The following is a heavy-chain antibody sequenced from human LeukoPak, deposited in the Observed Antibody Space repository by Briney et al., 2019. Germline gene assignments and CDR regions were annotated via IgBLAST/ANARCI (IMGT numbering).Heavy chain of an antibody. D-gene: IGHD2-15*01. CDR3: ARPRLEYCSGGSCFDAFDI. J-gene: IGHJ3*02. Sequence: GGSLRLSCAASGFTFSSYGMHWVRQAPGKGLEWVSAISGSGSTTYYADSVKGRFTMSRDNSKSTLFLQMNSLTAEDTAIYSCARPRLEYCSGGSCFDAFDIWGKGTTVTVSS. CDR2: ISGSGSTT. V-gene: IGHV3-23*01. CDR1: GFTFSSYG.